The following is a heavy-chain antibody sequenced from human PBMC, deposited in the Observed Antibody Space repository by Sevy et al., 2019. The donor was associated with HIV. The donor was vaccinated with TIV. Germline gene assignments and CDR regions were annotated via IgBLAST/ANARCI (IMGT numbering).Heavy chain of an antibody. Sequence: GGSLRLSCVVSGLTFGSDSMNWVRQAPGKGLEWLAYISSTSRPIYYADSVEGRFTISRDNDKKSVFLQMNNLRDEDSATYYCARDVDTPFVRSSDSWGQGTLVTVSS. D-gene: IGHD5-18*01. CDR2: ISSTSRPI. J-gene: IGHJ4*02. CDR3: ARDVDTPFVRSSDS. V-gene: IGHV3-48*02. CDR1: GLTFGSDS.